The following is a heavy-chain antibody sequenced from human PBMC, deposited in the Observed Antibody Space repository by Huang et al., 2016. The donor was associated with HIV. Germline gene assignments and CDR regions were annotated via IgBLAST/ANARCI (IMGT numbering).Heavy chain of an antibody. CDR3: TTDLGNTWTRNY. D-gene: IGHD1-1*01. CDR1: GFTFNNAW. V-gene: IGHV3-15*01. Sequence: EVQLVESGGGLVKPGGSLRLSCAASGFTFNNAWMTWVRQAPGKGLECVGRIKSKTDGGTTDYAASVRGRFSISRDDSKNTLYLQMNSLKTEDAALYFCTTDLGNTWTRNYWGQGTLVTVSS. CDR2: IKSKTDGGTT. J-gene: IGHJ4*02.